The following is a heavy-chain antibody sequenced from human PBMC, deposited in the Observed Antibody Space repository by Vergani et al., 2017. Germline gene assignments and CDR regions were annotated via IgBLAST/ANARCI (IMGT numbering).Heavy chain of an antibody. J-gene: IGHJ4*02. D-gene: IGHD3-22*01. CDR3: AKDNPQNYYDTEGYFDY. CDR2: ISYDGSNK. V-gene: IGHV3-30*18. CDR1: GFTFSSYG. Sequence: QVQLVESGGGVVQPGRSLRLSCAASGFTFSSYGMHWVRQAPGKGLEWVAVISYDGSNKYYADSVKGRFTISRDNSKNTLYLQMNSLRAEDTAVYYCAKDNPQNYYDTEGYFDYWGQRTLVTVSS.